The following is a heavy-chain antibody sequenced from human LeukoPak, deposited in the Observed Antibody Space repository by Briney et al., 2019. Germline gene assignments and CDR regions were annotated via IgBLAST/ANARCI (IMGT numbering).Heavy chain of an antibody. Sequence: GGSLRLSCEGSGFRFSDYWMGWVRQAPGKGLEWVSSISSSSSSIYYADSVKGRFTISRDNAKNSLYLQMNSLRAEDTAVYYCARASGDIVETATMGSYWGQGTLVTVSS. V-gene: IGHV3-21*01. CDR2: ISSSSSSI. D-gene: IGHD5-18*01. CDR3: ARASGDIVETATMGSY. J-gene: IGHJ4*02. CDR1: GFRFSDYW.